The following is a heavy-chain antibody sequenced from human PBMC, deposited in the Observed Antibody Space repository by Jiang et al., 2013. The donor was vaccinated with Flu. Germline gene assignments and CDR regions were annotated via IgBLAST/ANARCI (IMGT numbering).Heavy chain of an antibody. V-gene: IGHV4-59*01. D-gene: IGHD4-17*01. J-gene: IGHJ6*02. CDR2: IYYSGST. CDR1: GGSISSYY. CDR3: AAVTTGLYYYYGMDV. Sequence: GLVKPSETLSLTCTVSGGSISSYYWSWIRQPPGKGLEWIGYIYYSGSTNYNPSLKSRVTISVDTSKNQFSLKLSSVTAADTAVYYCAAVTTGLYYYYGMDVWGQGTTVTVSS.